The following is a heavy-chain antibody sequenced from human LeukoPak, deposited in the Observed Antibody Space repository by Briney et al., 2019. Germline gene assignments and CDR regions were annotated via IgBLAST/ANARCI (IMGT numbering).Heavy chain of an antibody. CDR1: GGSISSSSYY. J-gene: IGHJ4*02. CDR3: ANDYFDY. V-gene: IGHV4-39*01. CDR2: TYYSGST. Sequence: SETLSLTCTVSGGSISSSSYYWSWIRQPPGKGLEWIGSTYYSGSTYYNPSLKSRVTISVDTSKNQFSLKLSSVTAAGTAVYYCANDYFDYWGQGTLVTVSS.